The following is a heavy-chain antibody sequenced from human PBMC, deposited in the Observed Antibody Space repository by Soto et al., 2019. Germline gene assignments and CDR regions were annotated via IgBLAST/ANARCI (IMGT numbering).Heavy chain of an antibody. D-gene: IGHD2-15*01. CDR3: ARARVAATRPWFDP. CDR2: MNPNNGDA. V-gene: IGHV1-2*02. Sequence: QVQLVQSGAEEKKPGASVKVSCKASGYTFNGYYINWVRQAPGQGLEWMGWMNPNNGDAKYAPKFQGRVTMTRDTSATTAYLELTRLSSDDTATFYCARARVAATRPWFDPWGQRTLVSVSS. CDR1: GYTFNGYY. J-gene: IGHJ5*02.